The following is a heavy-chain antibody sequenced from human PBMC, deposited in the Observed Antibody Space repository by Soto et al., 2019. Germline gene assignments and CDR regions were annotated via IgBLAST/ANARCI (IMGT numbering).Heavy chain of an antibody. D-gene: IGHD3-10*01. CDR2: IYYSGST. CDR1: GGSISSYY. V-gene: IGHV4-59*01. CDR3: ASNYGSGSYYREYYYYGMGV. J-gene: IGHJ6*02. Sequence: PSETLSLTCTVSGGSISSYYWSWIRQPPGKGLEWIGYIYYSGSTNYNPSLKSRVTISVDTSKNQFSLKLSSVTAADTAVYYCASNYGSGSYYREYYYYGMGVWGQGTTVTVSS.